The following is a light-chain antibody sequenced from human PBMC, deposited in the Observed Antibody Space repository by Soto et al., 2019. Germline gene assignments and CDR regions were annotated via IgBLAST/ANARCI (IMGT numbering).Light chain of an antibody. CDR1: QSVSSSY. V-gene: IGKV3D-20*01. J-gene: IGKJ4*01. CDR3: QQYGSSPLLT. CDR2: DAS. Sequence: EIVLTQSPATLSLSPGERATLSCGASQSVSSSYLAWYQQKPGLAPRLLIYDASSRATGIPDRFSGRGSGTDFTLTISRLEPEDFAVYYCQQYGSSPLLTFGGGTKVEIK.